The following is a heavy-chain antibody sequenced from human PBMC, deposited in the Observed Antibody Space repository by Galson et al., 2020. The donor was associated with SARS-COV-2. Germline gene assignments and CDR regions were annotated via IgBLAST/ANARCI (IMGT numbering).Heavy chain of an antibody. CDR2: ISPGDSEI. D-gene: IGHD2-21*01. CDR1: GFTFTTYW. CDR3: ARGGGGVPRILFYGMDV. J-gene: IGHJ6*02. Sequence: KIGESLKISCKGSGFTFTTYWIGWVRQMPGKGLEWMGIISPGDSEITYSPSFQGQVTISADKSIRTAYLQWSRLKASYTAIYYCARGGGGVPRILFYGMDVWGQGTTVIVSS. V-gene: IGHV5-51*01.